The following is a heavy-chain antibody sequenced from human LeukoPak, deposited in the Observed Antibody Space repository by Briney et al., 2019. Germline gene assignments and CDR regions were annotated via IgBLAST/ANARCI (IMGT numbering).Heavy chain of an antibody. D-gene: IGHD4-17*01. V-gene: IGHV4-39*07. J-gene: IGHJ4*02. CDR2: IFYSGST. Sequence: PSETLSLTCTVSSGSISTSNYYWGWVRQPPGKALEWIGNIFYSGSTYYSPSLKSRVTISLDTSRNQFSLQLSSVTAADTAVYYCARGPTTVTRAFDHWGQGTLVTVPS. CDR1: SGSISTSNYY. CDR3: ARGPTTVTRAFDH.